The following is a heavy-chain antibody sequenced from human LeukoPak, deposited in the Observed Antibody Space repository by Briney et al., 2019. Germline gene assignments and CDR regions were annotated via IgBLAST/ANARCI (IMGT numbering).Heavy chain of an antibody. Sequence: SVKVSCKASGGTFSSYAISWVRQAPGQGLEWMGRIIPIFGTANYAQKFQGRVTMTRDTSTSTVYMELSSLRSEDTAVYYCAREIAGAVAGVNWFDPWGQGTLVTVSS. J-gene: IGHJ5*02. CDR2: IIPIFGTA. CDR1: GGTFSSYA. CDR3: AREIAGAVAGVNWFDP. V-gene: IGHV1-69*05. D-gene: IGHD6-19*01.